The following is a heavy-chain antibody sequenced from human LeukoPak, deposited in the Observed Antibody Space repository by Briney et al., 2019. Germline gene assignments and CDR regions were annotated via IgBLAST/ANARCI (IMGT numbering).Heavy chain of an antibody. Sequence: SETLSLTCTVSGDSISSSNYYWGWIRQPPGKGLEWIGSISYSGNTHYNPSLKSRVTISVDTSKNQFSLKLNSVTAADTAVYYCARPTPSGSYLNWFDPWGQGTLVTVSS. CDR2: ISYSGNT. D-gene: IGHD1-26*01. V-gene: IGHV4-39*01. J-gene: IGHJ5*02. CDR3: ARPTPSGSYLNWFDP. CDR1: GDSISSSNYY.